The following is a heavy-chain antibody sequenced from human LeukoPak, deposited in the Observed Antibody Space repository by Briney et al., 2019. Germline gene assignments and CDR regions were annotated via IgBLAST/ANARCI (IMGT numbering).Heavy chain of an antibody. CDR3: ASMGYYDSRLDY. CDR1: GGSISTSNYY. J-gene: IGHJ4*02. Sequence: PSETLSLTCTVSGGSISTSNYYWGWIRQPPGKGLEWIGNIFYSGSTYYGPSLKSRLTISLDTSRNQFSLKLSSVTAADTAVYYCASMGYYDSRLDYWGQGTLVTVSS. CDR2: IFYSGST. V-gene: IGHV4-39*07. D-gene: IGHD3-22*01.